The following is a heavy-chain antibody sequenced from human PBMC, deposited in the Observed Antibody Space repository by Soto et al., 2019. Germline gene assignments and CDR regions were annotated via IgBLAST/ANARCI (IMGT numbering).Heavy chain of an antibody. Sequence: LQLGQTVTGVKAPGASVKVSFRAPGGRFSSASFVWGRQAPGQVLEWMEGISPIFTRTNFAQKFQGRVTFSADESTGTTYKALRSLTAEDTAIHYFARVVVRSTAGDSWGPGTLVTVSS. J-gene: IGHJ5*01. D-gene: IGHD2-15*01. CDR1: GGRFSSAS. V-gene: IGHV1-69*01. CDR3: ARVVVRSTAGDS. CDR2: ISPIFTRT.